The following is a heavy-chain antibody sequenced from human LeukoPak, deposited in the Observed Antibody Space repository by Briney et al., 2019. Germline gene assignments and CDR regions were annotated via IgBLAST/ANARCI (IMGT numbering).Heavy chain of an antibody. CDR1: GFTFSSYS. D-gene: IGHD3-3*01. V-gene: IGHV3-48*02. J-gene: IGHJ6*02. CDR3: ARVAADFWSGYYGMDV. Sequence: PGGSLRLSCAASGFTFSSYSMNWVRQAPGKGLEWVSYISSSSSTIYYADSVKGRFTISRDNAKNSLYLQMNSPRDEDTAVYYCARVAADFWSGYYGMDVWGQGTTVTVSS. CDR2: ISSSSSTI.